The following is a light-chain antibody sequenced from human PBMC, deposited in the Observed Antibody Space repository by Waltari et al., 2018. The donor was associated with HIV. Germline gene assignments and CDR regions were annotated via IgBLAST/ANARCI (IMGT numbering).Light chain of an antibody. CDR2: DVT. J-gene: IGLJ3*02. Sequence: QSALTQPASVSGSPGQSITISCTGTSSEVGNYNYVAWYQQHPGKAPKLMISDVTKRPSGISSRFSGSKSDNTASLTISELQAEDEADYYCSSYTTSSTWVFGGGTKVTVL. V-gene: IGLV2-14*01. CDR1: SSEVGNYNY. CDR3: SSYTTSSTWV.